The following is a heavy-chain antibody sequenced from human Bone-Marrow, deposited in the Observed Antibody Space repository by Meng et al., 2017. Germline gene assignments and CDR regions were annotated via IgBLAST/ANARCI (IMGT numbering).Heavy chain of an antibody. Sequence: ASVKVSCKASGYTFTGYYMHWVRQAPGQGLERRGRINPNSGGTNYAQKFQCRVTMARDTSISTAYMELSRLRSDDTAVYYCARVPQPNYDFWSGYSNDAFDIWGQGTMVTVSS. CDR1: GYTFTGYY. V-gene: IGHV1-2*06. J-gene: IGHJ3*02. D-gene: IGHD3-3*01. CDR3: ARVPQPNYDFWSGYSNDAFDI. CDR2: INPNSGGT.